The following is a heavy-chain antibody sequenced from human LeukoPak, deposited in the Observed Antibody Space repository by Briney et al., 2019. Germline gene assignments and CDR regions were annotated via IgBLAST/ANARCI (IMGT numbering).Heavy chain of an antibody. CDR3: ARALYSNYAT. CDR2: IKQDGSEK. J-gene: IGHJ4*02. D-gene: IGHD4-11*01. CDR1: GFTFRIYW. V-gene: IGHV3-7*01. Sequence: GGSLRLSCAASGFTFRIYWMTWVRQAPGKGLEWVANIKQDGSEKYYVDSVKGRFTISRDNAKNSLYLQMNSLRAEDTAVYYCARALYSNYATWGQGTLVTVSS.